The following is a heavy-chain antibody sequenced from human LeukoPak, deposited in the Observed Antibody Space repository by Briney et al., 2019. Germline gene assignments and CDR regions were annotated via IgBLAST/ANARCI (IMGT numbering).Heavy chain of an antibody. CDR3: ARASEMATIFDY. CDR1: GGTFSSYA. J-gene: IGHJ4*02. Sequence: ASVKVSCKASGGTFSSYAISWVRQAPGQGLEWMGGIIPIFGTANYAQKFQGRVTITTDESTSTACMELSSLRSEDTAVYYCARASEMATIFDYWGQGTLVTVSS. V-gene: IGHV1-69*05. D-gene: IGHD5-24*01. CDR2: IIPIFGTA.